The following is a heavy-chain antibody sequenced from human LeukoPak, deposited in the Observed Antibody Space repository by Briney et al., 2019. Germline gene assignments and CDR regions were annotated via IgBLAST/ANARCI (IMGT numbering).Heavy chain of an antibody. D-gene: IGHD3-10*01. J-gene: IGHJ3*02. CDR1: GDSVSSNTAA. CDR2: TYYRPKWVN. Sequence: SQTLSLTCAISGDSVSSNTAAWIWKRQSPSRGLEWLGRTYYRPKWVNEYAVSVKGRITINPDTSMNQFSLQLNSVTPEDTAIYYCARGGSGGRAFDIWGQGTMVTVSS. CDR3: ARGGSGGRAFDI. V-gene: IGHV6-1*01.